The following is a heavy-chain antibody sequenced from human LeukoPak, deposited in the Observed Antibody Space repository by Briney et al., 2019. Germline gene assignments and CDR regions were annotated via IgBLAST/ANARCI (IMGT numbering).Heavy chain of an antibody. CDR1: GGSFSGYY. CDR3: ARLPQRSDVLTSYANSFDY. D-gene: IGHD3-9*01. V-gene: IGHV4-34*01. J-gene: IGHJ4*02. CDR2: INHSGST. Sequence: PSETLSLTCAVYGGSFSGYYWSWIRQPPGKGLEWIGEINHSGSTNYNPSLKSRVTISVDTSKNQFSLKPSSVTAADTAVYYCARLPQRSDVLTSYANSFDYWGQGTLVTVSS.